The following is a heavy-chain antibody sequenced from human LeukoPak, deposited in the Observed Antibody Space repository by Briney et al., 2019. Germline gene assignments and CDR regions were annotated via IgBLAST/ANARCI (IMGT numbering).Heavy chain of an antibody. CDR3: ARDHMDIVVVPAAMLH. D-gene: IGHD2-2*03. J-gene: IGHJ3*01. V-gene: IGHV3-23*01. Sequence: GGSLRLSCAASGFTFSSYAMSWVRQAPGKGLEWVSAISGSGGSTYYADSVKGRFTISRDNSKNTLYLQMNSLRAEDTAVYYCARDHMDIVVVPAAMLHWGQGTKVTVSS. CDR1: GFTFSSYA. CDR2: ISGSGGST.